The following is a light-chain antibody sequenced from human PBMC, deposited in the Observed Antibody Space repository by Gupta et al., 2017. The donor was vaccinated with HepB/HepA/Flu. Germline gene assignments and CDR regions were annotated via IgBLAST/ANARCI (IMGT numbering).Light chain of an antibody. Sequence: DVVMTQSPLFLPVTLGQPASISCRSSQSLVHSDGNTFLHWFQQRPGQSPRRLIYRDSKRYSGLPDRFSGSASGADFTLKISMVAAEDVGIYYIEQWKHWPYTFGRGTKVEIK. CDR3: EQWKHWPYT. CDR1: QSLVHSDGNTF. CDR2: RDS. V-gene: IGKV2-30*02. J-gene: IGKJ4*01.